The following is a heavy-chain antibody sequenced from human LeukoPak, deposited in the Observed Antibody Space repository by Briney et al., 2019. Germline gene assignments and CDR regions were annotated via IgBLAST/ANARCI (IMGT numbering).Heavy chain of an antibody. Sequence: ASVKVSCKASGYTFTSYGISWVRQAPGQGLEWMGIINPSGGSTSYAQKFQGRVTMTRDTSTSTVYMELSSLRSEDTAVYYCARRGNTMVVTGIDYWGQGTLVTVSS. V-gene: IGHV1-46*01. CDR1: GYTFTSYG. CDR3: ARRGNTMVVTGIDY. D-gene: IGHD3-22*01. CDR2: INPSGGST. J-gene: IGHJ4*02.